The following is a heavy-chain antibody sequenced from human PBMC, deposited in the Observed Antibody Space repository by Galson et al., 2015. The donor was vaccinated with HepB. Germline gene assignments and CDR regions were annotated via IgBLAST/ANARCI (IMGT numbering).Heavy chain of an antibody. CDR1: GFTFTSYW. CDR2: IRTDGSDT. J-gene: IGHJ4*02. Sequence: SLRLSCAASGFTFTSYWMNWVRQAPGKGLVWVSRIRTDGSDTAYADSVKGRFTISRDNAKNTLYLQMNSLRAEDTAVYYCVRESTGWYVDYLGQGTLVTVSS. D-gene: IGHD6-19*01. CDR3: VRESTGWYVDY. V-gene: IGHV3-74*01.